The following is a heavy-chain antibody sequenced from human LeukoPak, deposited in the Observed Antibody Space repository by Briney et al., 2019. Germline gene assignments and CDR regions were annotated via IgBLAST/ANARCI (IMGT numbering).Heavy chain of an antibody. V-gene: IGHV4-59*01. Sequence: SETLSLTCTVSGDSISSYYWSWIRQPPGKGLEWIGYIYYSGSTNYNPSPKSRVTISVDTSKNQFSLKLSSVTAADTAVYYCAKLSTFGDLSRVRFDPWGQGTLVTVSS. CDR1: GDSISSYY. J-gene: IGHJ5*02. CDR3: AKLSTFGDLSRVRFDP. CDR2: IYYSGST. D-gene: IGHD3-10*01.